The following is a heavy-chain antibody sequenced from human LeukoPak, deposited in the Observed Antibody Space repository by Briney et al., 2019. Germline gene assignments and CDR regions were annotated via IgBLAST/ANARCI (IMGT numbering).Heavy chain of an antibody. CDR1: GYTFTSYD. CDR2: MNPNSGNT. CDR3: ARGSSWYLDYYGMDV. Sequence: ASVKVSCKASGYTFTSYDINWVRQATGQGLEWMGWMNPNSGNTGYAQKFQGRVTMTRNTSISTAYMEPSSLRSEDTAVYYCARGSSWYLDYYGMDVWGQGTTVTVSS. D-gene: IGHD6-13*01. V-gene: IGHV1-8*01. J-gene: IGHJ6*02.